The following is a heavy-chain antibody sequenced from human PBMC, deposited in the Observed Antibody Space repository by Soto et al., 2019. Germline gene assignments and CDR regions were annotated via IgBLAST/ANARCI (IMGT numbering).Heavy chain of an antibody. CDR3: ARDDSSGWRPFDY. V-gene: IGHV1-69*06. CDR2: IIPIFGTA. Sequence: QVQLVESGGGVVQPGRSLRLSCAASGFTFSSYAISWVRQAPGQGLEWMGGIIPIFGTANYAQKFQGRVTITADKSTSTAYMELSSLRSEDTAVYYCARDDSSGWRPFDYWGQGTLVTVSS. CDR1: GFTFSSYA. D-gene: IGHD6-19*01. J-gene: IGHJ4*02.